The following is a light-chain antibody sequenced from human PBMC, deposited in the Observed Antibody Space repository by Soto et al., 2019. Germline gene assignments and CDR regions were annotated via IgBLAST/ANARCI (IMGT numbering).Light chain of an antibody. Sequence: DIQMTQSPSSLSASVGDRVTITCRASQSIRSSLNWYQQKPGKAPKVLIYGVSSLQSGVPSRFSGSGSWTDFTLTISSLQPEDFATYSCQQTYITPWTFGQGTKVEIK. CDR3: QQTYITPWT. CDR1: QSIRSS. J-gene: IGKJ1*01. V-gene: IGKV1-39*01. CDR2: GVS.